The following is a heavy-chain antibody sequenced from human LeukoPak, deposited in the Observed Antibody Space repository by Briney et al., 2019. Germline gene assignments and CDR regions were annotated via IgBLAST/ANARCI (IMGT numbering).Heavy chain of an antibody. CDR2: INPNSGGT. D-gene: IGHD3-22*01. CDR1: GYTFTGYY. V-gene: IGHV1-2*02. CDR3: ARDRYYYDSSGYYWLFDY. Sequence: ASVKVSCKASGYTFTGYYMHWVRQAPGQGLEWMGWINPNSGGTNYAQKFQGRVTMTRDTSISTAYMELSRLRSDDTAVYYCARDRYYYDSSGYYWLFDYWGQGTLVIVSS. J-gene: IGHJ4*02.